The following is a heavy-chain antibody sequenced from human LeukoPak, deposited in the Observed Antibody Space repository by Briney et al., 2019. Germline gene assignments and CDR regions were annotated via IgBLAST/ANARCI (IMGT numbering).Heavy chain of an antibody. CDR1: GYTFTGYY. V-gene: IGHV1-2*02. Sequence: ASVKVSCKASGYTFTGYYMHWMRQAPGQGLEGMGWINPNSGGTNYAQKFQGRVTMTRDTSISTAYMELSRLRSDDTAVYYCARDNRHGYNWNWFDPWGQGTLVTVSS. CDR3: ARDNRHGYNWNWFDP. CDR2: INPNSGGT. D-gene: IGHD1-1*01. J-gene: IGHJ5*02.